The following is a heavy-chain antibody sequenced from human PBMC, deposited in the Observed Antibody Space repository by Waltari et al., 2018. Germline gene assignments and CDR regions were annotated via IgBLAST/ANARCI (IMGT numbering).Heavy chain of an antibody. D-gene: IGHD6-13*01. CDR3: AGERVAAADHYGMAV. V-gene: IGHV1-69*08. CDR2: IIPIFGTA. J-gene: IGHJ6*02. CDR1: GGTFSSYA. Sequence: QVQLVQSGAEVKKPGSSVKVSCKASGGTFSSYAISWVRQAPGQGLEWMGRIIPIFGTANYAQKFQGRVTITSDKSTSTAYMELSSLRSEDTAVYYCAGERVAAADHYGMAVWVQGTTVTVSS.